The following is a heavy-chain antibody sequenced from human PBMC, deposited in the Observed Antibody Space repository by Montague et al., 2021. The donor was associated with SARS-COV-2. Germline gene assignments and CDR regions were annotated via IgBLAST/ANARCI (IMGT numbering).Heavy chain of an antibody. J-gene: IGHJ4*02. CDR2: LYPGGKM. CDR3: ARHAVGSEVSGLDY. CDR1: IRSITYY. D-gene: IGHD3-10*01. Sequence: SETLSLTCTVSIRSITYYCACFRQPPAKGLEWIGSLYPGGKMIYNSSPQSRVTMSLDTSANQFSLNLNSVTAADTAAYYCARHAVGSEVSGLDYWGQGTLVTVSS. V-gene: IGHV4-39*01.